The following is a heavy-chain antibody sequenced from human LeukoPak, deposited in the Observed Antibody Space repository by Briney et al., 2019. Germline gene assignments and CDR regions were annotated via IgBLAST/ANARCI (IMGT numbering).Heavy chain of an antibody. CDR2: ISSSGSTI. CDR3: AELGITMIGGV. V-gene: IGHV3-48*04. CDR1: GFFFSNYW. D-gene: IGHD3-10*02. J-gene: IGHJ6*04. Sequence: GGSLRLSCAASGFFFSNYWMSWDRQAPGKGLEWVSYISSSGSTIYYADSVKGRFTISRDNAKNSLYLQMNSLRAEDTAVYYCAELGITMIGGVWGKGTTVTISS.